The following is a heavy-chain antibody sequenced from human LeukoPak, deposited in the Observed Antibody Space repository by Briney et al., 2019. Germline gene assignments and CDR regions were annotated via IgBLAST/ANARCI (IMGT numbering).Heavy chain of an antibody. CDR1: GFTFSAHW. CDR3: GRGGTASLDL. D-gene: IGHD1-1*01. Sequence: GGSLRLSCAASGFTFSAHWMHWVRQVPGKGLVWVSRISNDGTVSTYADSVRGRFTISRDNAKNMLSLQMNSLRVDDTAVYYCGRGGTASLDLWGQGTLVTVSS. CDR2: ISNDGTVS. J-gene: IGHJ5*02. V-gene: IGHV3-74*01.